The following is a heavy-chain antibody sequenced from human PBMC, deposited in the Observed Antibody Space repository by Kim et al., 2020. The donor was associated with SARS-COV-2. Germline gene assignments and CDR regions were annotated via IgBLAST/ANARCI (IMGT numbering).Heavy chain of an antibody. J-gene: IGHJ4*02. Sequence: AVSVKSRITINPDTSKNQFSLQLSSVTPEDTAVYYCAREGHIAAAKPFDYWGQGTLVTVSS. V-gene: IGHV6-1*01. CDR3: AREGHIAAAKPFDY. D-gene: IGHD6-13*01.